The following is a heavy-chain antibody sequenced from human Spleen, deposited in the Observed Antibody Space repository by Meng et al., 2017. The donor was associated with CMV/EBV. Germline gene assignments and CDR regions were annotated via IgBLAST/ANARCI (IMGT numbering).Heavy chain of an antibody. V-gene: IGHV3-30*02. CDR1: GFTFTNYG. J-gene: IGHJ4*02. CDR2: IHYDGNDK. CDR3: ARHGMYYDFWSGYRPGAFDY. Sequence: GESLKISCAASGFTFTNYGMHWVRQAPGKGLEWVAFIHYDGNDKSYADSVKGRFTISRDNSKNTLYLQMNSLRAEDTAVYYCARHGMYYDFWSGYRPGAFDYWGQGTLVTVSS. D-gene: IGHD3-3*01.